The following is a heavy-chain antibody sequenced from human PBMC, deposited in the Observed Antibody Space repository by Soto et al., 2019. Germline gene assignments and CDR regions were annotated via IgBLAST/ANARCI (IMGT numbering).Heavy chain of an antibody. CDR3: ARDSYPSAFDI. Sequence: GGSLRLSCAASGFTFSSYGMHWVRQAPGKGLEWVAVIWYDGSNKYYADSVKGRFTISRDNSKNTLYLQMNSLRAEDTAVYYCARDSYPSAFDIWGQGTMVTVSS. J-gene: IGHJ3*02. CDR1: GFTFSSYG. D-gene: IGHD2-2*01. V-gene: IGHV3-33*01. CDR2: IWYDGSNK.